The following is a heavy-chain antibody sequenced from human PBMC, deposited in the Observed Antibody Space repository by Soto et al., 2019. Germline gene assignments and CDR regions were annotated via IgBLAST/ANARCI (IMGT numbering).Heavy chain of an antibody. V-gene: IGHV1-18*01. CDR2: ISGYNANT. Sequence: ASVQVSFKASGYSFSSYGINWLRQAPGQGLEWMGWISGYNANTKHAQKFQGRVSMTTDTSTSTAYMELRSLRSDDTALYYCARDGIAARPTPDFWGQGTLVTVSS. D-gene: IGHD6-6*01. CDR3: ARDGIAARPTPDF. J-gene: IGHJ4*02. CDR1: GYSFSSYG.